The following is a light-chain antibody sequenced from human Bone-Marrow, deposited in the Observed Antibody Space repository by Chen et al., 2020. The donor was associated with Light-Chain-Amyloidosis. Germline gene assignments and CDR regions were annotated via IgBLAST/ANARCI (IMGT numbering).Light chain of an antibody. J-gene: IGLJ3*02. CDR1: SSNIGANYD. CDR3: QSYDRSLSGSV. V-gene: IGLV1-40*01. CDR2: GTT. Sequence: QSVLTQLPSVSGAPGQRLTISCTGSSSNIGANYDVHWYQQLPATAPKLLIFGTTNRPSEVPDRFSGSKSGTSASLAITGLQTEDEPDYYCQSYDRSLSGSVFGGGTKLTVL.